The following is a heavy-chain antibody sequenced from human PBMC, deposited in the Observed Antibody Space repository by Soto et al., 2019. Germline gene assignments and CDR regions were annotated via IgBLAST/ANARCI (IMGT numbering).Heavy chain of an antibody. Sequence: ASVKVSFKVCGYTLTELSMHWLRQAPGKGLEWMGGFDPEDGETIYAQKFQGRVTMTEDTSTDTAYMELSSLRSEDTAVYYCARGGRYSGSYDSWGQGTLVTVSS. V-gene: IGHV1-24*01. D-gene: IGHD1-26*01. CDR1: GYTLTELS. J-gene: IGHJ4*02. CDR3: ARGGRYSGSYDS. CDR2: FDPEDGET.